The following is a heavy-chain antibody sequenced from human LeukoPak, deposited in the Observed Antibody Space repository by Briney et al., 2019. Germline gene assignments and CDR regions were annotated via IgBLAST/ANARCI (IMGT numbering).Heavy chain of an antibody. J-gene: IGHJ4*02. D-gene: IGHD3-9*01. CDR1: GGSISSGDYY. CDR3: AREEVGVDYDILTGYYKEGYFDY. V-gene: IGHV4-30-4*01. Sequence: PSQTLSLTCTVSGGSISSGDYYWSWIRQPPGKGLEWIGYIYYSGSTYYNPSLKSRVTISVDTSKNQFSLKLSSVTAADTAVYYCAREEVGVDYDILTGYYKEGYFDYWGQGTLVTVSS. CDR2: IYYSGST.